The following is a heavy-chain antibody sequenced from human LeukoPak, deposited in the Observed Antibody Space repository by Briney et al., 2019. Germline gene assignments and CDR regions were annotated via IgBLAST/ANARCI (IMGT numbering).Heavy chain of an antibody. CDR3: AKDVPERLPWEAPGPFDY. Sequence: PGGSLRLSCAASGFTLNSFGMSWVRQAPGKGLEWVSAISPSGGNTYYADSVKGRFSISKDNSKNTLYLQMNSLRAEDTAVYYCAKDVPERLPWEAPGPFDYWGQGTLVTVSS. CDR1: GFTLNSFG. J-gene: IGHJ4*02. CDR2: ISPSGGNT. D-gene: IGHD1-26*01. V-gene: IGHV3-23*01.